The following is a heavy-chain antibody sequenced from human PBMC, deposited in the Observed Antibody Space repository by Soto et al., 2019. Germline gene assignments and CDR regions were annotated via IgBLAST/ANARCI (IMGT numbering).Heavy chain of an antibody. J-gene: IGHJ6*02. V-gene: IGHV4-34*01. Sequence: PSETLSLTCAVYGGSFSGYYWSWIRQPPGKGLEWIGEINHSGSTNYNPSLKSRVTISVDTSKNQFSLKLSSVTAADTAVYYCARVVGALDYYYGMDVWGQGTTVTVSS. CDR1: GGSFSGYY. CDR2: INHSGST. D-gene: IGHD3-3*01. CDR3: ARVVGALDYYYGMDV.